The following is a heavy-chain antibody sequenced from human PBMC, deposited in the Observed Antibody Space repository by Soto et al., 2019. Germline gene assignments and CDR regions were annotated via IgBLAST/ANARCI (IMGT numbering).Heavy chain of an antibody. CDR2: INSDATYT. D-gene: IGHD5-18*01. V-gene: IGHV3-74*01. CDR3: AREGHGYSYSTP. CDR1: GFAFNIYW. Sequence: GGSLSLSCAASGFAFNIYWMHWVRQVPGKGLVWVSRINSDATYTNYADSVKGRFTISRDNARNTLYLQMNSLRAEDTAVYYCAREGHGYSYSTPWGQGTLVTVSS. J-gene: IGHJ5*02.